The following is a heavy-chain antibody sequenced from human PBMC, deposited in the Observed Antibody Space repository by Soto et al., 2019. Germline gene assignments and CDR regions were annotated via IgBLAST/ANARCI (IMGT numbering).Heavy chain of an antibody. V-gene: IGHV3-21*06. CDR2: ISSTTNYI. Sequence: GGSLRLSCAASGFTFTRYSINCFRQAPGKGLEWVSSISSTTNYIYYGDSMKGRFTISRDNAKNSLYLEMNSLRAEDTAVYYCARESEDLTSNFDYWGQGTLVTVSS. CDR3: ARESEDLTSNFDY. J-gene: IGHJ4*02. CDR1: GFTFTRYS.